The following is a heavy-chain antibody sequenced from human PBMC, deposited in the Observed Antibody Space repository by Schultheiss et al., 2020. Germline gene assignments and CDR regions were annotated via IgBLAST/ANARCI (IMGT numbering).Heavy chain of an antibody. Sequence: GGSLRLSCAASGFTFSSYAMHWVRQAPGKGLEWVSYISSSGSTIYYADSVKGRFTISRDNAKNSLYLQMNSLRTEDTAVYYCARGYTSTCHTCGYYFDSWGQGTLVTVSS. CDR3: ARGYTSTCHTCGYYFDS. J-gene: IGHJ4*02. CDR2: ISSSGSTI. CDR1: GFTFSSYA. D-gene: IGHD6-13*01. V-gene: IGHV3-48*04.